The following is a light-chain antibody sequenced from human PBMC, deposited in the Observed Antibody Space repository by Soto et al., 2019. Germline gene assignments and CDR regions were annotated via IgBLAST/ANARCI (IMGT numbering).Light chain of an antibody. J-gene: IGLJ1*01. CDR1: SSNIGNNY. Sequence: QSVLTQPPSVSAAPGQKVTISCSGSSSNIGNNYVSWYQHLPRTAPKLLIHDDNKRPSGIPDRFSGSKSGSSATLGITGLQTGDEADYYCGAWDTSLSAVVFGTGTKVTVL. CDR3: GAWDTSLSAVV. CDR2: DDN. V-gene: IGLV1-51*01.